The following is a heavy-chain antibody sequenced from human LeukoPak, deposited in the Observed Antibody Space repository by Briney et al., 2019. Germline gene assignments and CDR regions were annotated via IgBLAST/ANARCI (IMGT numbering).Heavy chain of an antibody. V-gene: IGHV1-2*02. D-gene: IGHD6-13*01. Sequence: ASVKVSCKASGYTFTGYYMHWVRQAPGQGLEWMGWINPNSGGTNYAQKFQGRVTITRDTSISPAYMDLSRLRSDDTAVYYCARAPQFAGSWSTGDYYGMDVWGQGTTVTVSS. CDR2: INPNSGGT. CDR1: GYTFTGYY. CDR3: ARAPQFAGSWSTGDYYGMDV. J-gene: IGHJ6*02.